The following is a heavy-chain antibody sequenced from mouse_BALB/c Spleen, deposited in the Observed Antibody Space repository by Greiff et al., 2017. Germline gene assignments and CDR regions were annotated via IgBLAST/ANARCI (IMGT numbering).Heavy chain of an antibody. Sequence: VQLQQPGAELVRPGASVKLSCKASGYTFTRYWINWVKQRPGQGLEWIGNIYPSDSYTNYNQKFKDKATLTVDKSSSTAYMQLSSPTSEDSAVYYCTRCYYGYEGFAYWGQGTLVTVSA. V-gene: IGHV1-69*02. D-gene: IGHD2-2*01. CDR3: TRCYYGYEGFAY. CDR2: IYPSDSYT. CDR1: GYTFTRYW. J-gene: IGHJ3*01.